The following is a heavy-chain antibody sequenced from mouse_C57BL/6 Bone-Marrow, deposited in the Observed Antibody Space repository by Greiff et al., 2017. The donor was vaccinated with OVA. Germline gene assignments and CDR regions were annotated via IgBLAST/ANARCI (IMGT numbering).Heavy chain of an antibody. Sequence: EVHLVESGGGLVQPGGSMKLSCAASGFTFSDAWMDWVRQSPEKGLEWVAEIRNKANNHATYYAESVKGRFTISRDDSKSSVYLQMNSLRAEDTGIYYCTRGYYGSSSYWYFDVWGTGTTVTVSS. CDR3: TRGYYGSSSYWYFDV. CDR2: IRNKANNHAT. V-gene: IGHV6-6*01. J-gene: IGHJ1*03. CDR1: GFTFSDAW. D-gene: IGHD1-1*01.